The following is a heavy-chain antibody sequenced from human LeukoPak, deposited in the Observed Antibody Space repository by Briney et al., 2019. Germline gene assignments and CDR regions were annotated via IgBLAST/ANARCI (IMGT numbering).Heavy chain of an antibody. V-gene: IGHV3-23*01. CDR1: GFTFSTYG. CDR3: AKDYGYYYGSGSYPYSYYYMDV. J-gene: IGHJ6*03. D-gene: IGHD3-10*01. Sequence: GGSLRLSCAAAGFTFSTYGMHWVRQAPGKGLEWVSAISGVGGSTHYADSVKGRFTISRDNSKNTLYLQMNSLRAEDTAIYYCAKDYGYYYGSGSYPYSYYYMDVWGKGTTVTISS. CDR2: ISGVGGST.